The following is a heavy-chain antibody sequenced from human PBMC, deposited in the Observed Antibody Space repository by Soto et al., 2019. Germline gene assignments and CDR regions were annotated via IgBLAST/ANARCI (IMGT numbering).Heavy chain of an antibody. D-gene: IGHD4-17*01. V-gene: IGHV1-18*01. J-gene: IGHJ4*02. CDR1: GYTFSNYA. Sequence: QVHLVQSGAEVRKPGASVKVSCKAYGYTFSNYAISWVRQAPGQGLEWMGWISAYNGNTNFAQKLQGRVTMTTDTSTSTAHMELRSLRADDTVVYYCARGVGYGDLYFDYWGQGTLVTVSS. CDR2: ISAYNGNT. CDR3: ARGVGYGDLYFDY.